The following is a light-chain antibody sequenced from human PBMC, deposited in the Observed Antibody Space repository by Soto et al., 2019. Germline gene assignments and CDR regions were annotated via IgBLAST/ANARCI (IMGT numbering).Light chain of an antibody. J-gene: IGKJ4*01. CDR1: QIFLYSSNNKNY. V-gene: IGKV4-1*01. CDR3: QQYYSTPLT. CDR2: WAS. Sequence: IVMTQSPDSLAVSLGERATINCKSSQIFLYSSNNKNYLAWYQQKPGQPPKLLIYWASTRESGVPDRFSGSGSGTDFTLTISSLQAEDVAVYYCQQYYSTPLTFGGGTKVDIK.